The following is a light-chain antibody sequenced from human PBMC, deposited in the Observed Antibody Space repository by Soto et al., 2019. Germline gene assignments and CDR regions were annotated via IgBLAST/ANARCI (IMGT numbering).Light chain of an antibody. J-gene: IGLJ3*02. CDR1: SSDVGAYNV. V-gene: IGLV2-11*01. CDR3: CSRGASFNWV. CDR2: YVS. Sequence: QSALTQPRSVSGSPGRSVTISCTGTSSDVGAYNVVSWYQQRPGEAPKLIIYYVSQRPSGVPVRFSASKSGNTASLTISGLQADDEADYYCCSRGASFNWVFGGGTQLTVL.